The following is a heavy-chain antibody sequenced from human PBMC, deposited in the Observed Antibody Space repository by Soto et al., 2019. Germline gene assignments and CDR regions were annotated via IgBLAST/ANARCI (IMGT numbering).Heavy chain of an antibody. CDR2: IKSKTDGGTT. D-gene: IGHD3-22*01. J-gene: IGHJ3*02. V-gene: IGHV3-15*01. Sequence: GGSLRLSCAASGFTFSNAWMSWVRQAPGKGLEWVGRIKSKTDGGTTDYAAPVKGRFTISRDDSKNTLYLQMNSLKTEDTAVYYCTTDYYDSSGYAFDIWGQGTMVTVS. CDR3: TTDYYDSSGYAFDI. CDR1: GFTFSNAW.